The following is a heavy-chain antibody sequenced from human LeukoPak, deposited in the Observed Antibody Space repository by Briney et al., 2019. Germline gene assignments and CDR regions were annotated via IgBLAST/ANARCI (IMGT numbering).Heavy chain of an antibody. CDR3: AREPPYYYGSGRANWFDP. J-gene: IGHJ5*02. V-gene: IGHV1-69*04. CDR2: IIPILGIT. CDR1: GYTFTNYA. D-gene: IGHD3-10*01. Sequence: GASVKVSCKASGYTFTNYAVSWVRQAPGQGLELMGRIIPILGITNYAQKFQGRVTITADKSTSTAYMELSSLRSEDTAVYYCAREPPYYYGSGRANWFDPWGQGTLVTVSS.